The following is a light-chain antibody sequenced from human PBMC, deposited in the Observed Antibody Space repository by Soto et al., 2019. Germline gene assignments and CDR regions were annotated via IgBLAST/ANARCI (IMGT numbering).Light chain of an antibody. Sequence: EIVLTQSPGTLSLSPGDRATLSCRASQSVSSSYLAWYQQRPGQAPRLLIYGASNRATGIPDRFSGSGSGIDFTLTISRLEPEDFAVHYCQQSGSSSGWTFGQGTKVEIK. J-gene: IGKJ1*01. CDR1: QSVSSSY. CDR3: QQSGSSSGWT. V-gene: IGKV3-20*01. CDR2: GAS.